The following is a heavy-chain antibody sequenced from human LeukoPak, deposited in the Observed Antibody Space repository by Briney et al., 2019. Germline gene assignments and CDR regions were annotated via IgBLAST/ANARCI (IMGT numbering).Heavy chain of an antibody. J-gene: IGHJ4*02. V-gene: IGHV3-23*01. CDR2: ITGSGGST. CDR1: GFTFSSHG. CDR3: AKDIPYGSGSYFDY. D-gene: IGHD3-10*01. Sequence: GETLRLSCAASGFTFSSHGMNWVRQAPGKGLEWVSGITGSGGSTYYADSVKGRFTISRDNSKNTLYLQMNSLRAEDTAVYYCAKDIPYGSGSYFDYWGQGTLVTVSS.